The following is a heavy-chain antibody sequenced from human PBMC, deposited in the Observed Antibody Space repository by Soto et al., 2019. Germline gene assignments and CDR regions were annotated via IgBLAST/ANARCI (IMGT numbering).Heavy chain of an antibody. CDR1: GGSFSGNY. V-gene: IGHV4-34*01. Sequence: PSETLSLTCAVYGGSFSGNYWSWIRQPPGKGLEWIGEINHSGSTNYNPSLKSRVTISVDTSKNQFSLKLSSVTAADTAVYYCARSYGYVIQYYYYGMDVWGQGTTVTVSS. D-gene: IGHD5-18*01. CDR3: ARSYGYVIQYYYYGMDV. CDR2: INHSGST. J-gene: IGHJ6*02.